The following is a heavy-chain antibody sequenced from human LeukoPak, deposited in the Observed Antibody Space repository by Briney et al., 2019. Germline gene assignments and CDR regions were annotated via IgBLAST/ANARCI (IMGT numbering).Heavy chain of an antibody. D-gene: IGHD3-16*01. CDR2: ISSSGSTI. CDR3: AREWGGGALDV. J-gene: IGHJ3*01. CDR1: GFTFSSYE. Sequence: PGGSLRLSCAASGFTFSSYEMHWVRQAPGKGLEWVSYISSSGSTIYYADSEKGRFTISRDNAKNSLYLQMTSLRAEDTAVYYCAREWGGGALDVWGQGTVVTVSS. V-gene: IGHV3-48*03.